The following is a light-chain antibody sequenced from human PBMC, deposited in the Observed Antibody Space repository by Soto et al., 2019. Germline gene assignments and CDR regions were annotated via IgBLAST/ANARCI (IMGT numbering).Light chain of an antibody. CDR1: QSISSW. V-gene: IGKV1-5*01. Sequence: DIQMTQSPSTLSASVGDRVTITCRASQSISSWLAWYQQKPGKAPKPLIYDASSLESGVPSRFSGRGSATEFTLTISSLQPDVFATYYCQQYNSYSPSTFGHGTQLEIK. CDR3: QQYNSYSPST. CDR2: DAS. J-gene: IGKJ2*01.